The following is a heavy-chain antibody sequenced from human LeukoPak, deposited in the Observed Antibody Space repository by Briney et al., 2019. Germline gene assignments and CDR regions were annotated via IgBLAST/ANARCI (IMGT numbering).Heavy chain of an antibody. CDR1: GFTFSSYG. CDR3: AKDPPAQRGSYYDFWSGPNYDAFDI. D-gene: IGHD3-3*01. V-gene: IGHV3-30*02. J-gene: IGHJ3*02. Sequence: PGGSLRLSCAASGFTFSSYGMHWVRQAPGKGLEWVAFIRYDGSNKYYADSVKGRFTISRDNSKNTLYLQMNSLRAKDTAVYYCAKDPPAQRGSYYDFWSGPNYDAFDIWGQGTMVTVSS. CDR2: IRYDGSNK.